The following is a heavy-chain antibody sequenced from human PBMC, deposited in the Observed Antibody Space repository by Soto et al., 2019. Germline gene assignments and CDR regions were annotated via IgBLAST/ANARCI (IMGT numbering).Heavy chain of an antibody. CDR2: IYYSGST. J-gene: IGHJ4*02. CDR3: ARVPGSSWEYYFDY. Sequence: SETLSLTCTVSGGSISSYYWSWIRQPPGKGLEWIGYIYYSGSTNYNPSLKSRVTISVDTSKNQFSLKLSSVTAADTAVYYCARVPGSSWEYYFDYWGQGTLVTVSS. D-gene: IGHD6-13*01. CDR1: GGSISSYY. V-gene: IGHV4-59*01.